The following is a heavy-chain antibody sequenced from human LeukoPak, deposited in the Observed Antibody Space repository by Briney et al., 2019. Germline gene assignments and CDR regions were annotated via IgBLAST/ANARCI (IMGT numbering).Heavy chain of an antibody. V-gene: IGHV1-3*01. J-gene: IGHJ4*02. CDR3: ARSVLSGYASSGSVFAY. Sequence: GASVKVSCKASGYTFTSYAMHWVRQAPGQRLEWMGWINAGNGNTKYSQKFQGRVTMTEDTSTDTAYMELSSLRSEDTAVYYCARSVLSGYASSGSVFAYWGQGTLVTVSS. D-gene: IGHD3-22*01. CDR1: GYTFTSYA. CDR2: INAGNGNT.